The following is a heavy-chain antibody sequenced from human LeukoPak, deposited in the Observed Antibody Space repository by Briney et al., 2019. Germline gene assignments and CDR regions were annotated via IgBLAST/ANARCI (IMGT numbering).Heavy chain of an antibody. CDR1: GGSISSYY. D-gene: IGHD2-21*01. V-gene: IGHV4-59*01. Sequence: PSETLSLTCTVSGGSISSYYWSWIRQPPGKALEWIGYIYYSGSTNYNPSLNSRVTISVDASKNQFSVKLSSVTAADTAVYYCARLFEVVDAFDIWGQGTMVTVSS. CDR3: ARLFEVVDAFDI. CDR2: IYYSGST. J-gene: IGHJ3*02.